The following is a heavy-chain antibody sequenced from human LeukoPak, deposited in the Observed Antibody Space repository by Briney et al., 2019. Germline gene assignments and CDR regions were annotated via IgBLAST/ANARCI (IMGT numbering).Heavy chain of an antibody. CDR1: GGSFSGYY. D-gene: IGHD1-26*01. Sequence: LETLSLTCAVYGGSFSGYYWSWIRQPPGKGLEWIGEINHSGSTNYNPSLKSRVTISVDTSKNQFSLKLSSVTAADTAVYYCARDYLRGYYYGMDVWGQGTTVTVSS. J-gene: IGHJ6*02. CDR3: ARDYLRGYYYGMDV. V-gene: IGHV4-34*01. CDR2: INHSGST.